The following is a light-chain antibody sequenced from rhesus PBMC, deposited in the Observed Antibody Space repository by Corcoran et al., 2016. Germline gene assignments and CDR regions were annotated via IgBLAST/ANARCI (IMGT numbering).Light chain of an antibody. CDR1: QGISSW. V-gene: IGKV1-22*01. CDR2: KAS. Sequence: DIQMTQSPSSLSASVGDTVTITCRASQGISSWLAWYQQKPGKAPKFLIYKASSLQSGVPSRFSGSGYGTDFTLTIRILQSEDFATYYCQQYSSRPPTFGQGTKVEIK. J-gene: IGKJ1*01. CDR3: QQYSSRPPT.